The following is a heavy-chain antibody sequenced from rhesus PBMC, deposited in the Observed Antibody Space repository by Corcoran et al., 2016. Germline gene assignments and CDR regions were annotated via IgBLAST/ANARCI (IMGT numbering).Heavy chain of an antibody. CDR1: GGSISSSNW. V-gene: IGHV4-93*01. D-gene: IGHD3-40*01. CDR2: IYGSGGIT. J-gene: IGHJ4*01. Sequence: QVQLPESGPAVVKPSETLSLTCAVSGGSISSSNWWRWIRQSPGKGLEWIGGIYGSGGITKYNPALKTRVTMSKDTSKNQFSLKLSSVTAADTAVYYCARAGYDYDISRRYGYWGQGVLVTVSS. CDR3: ARAGYDYDISRRYGY.